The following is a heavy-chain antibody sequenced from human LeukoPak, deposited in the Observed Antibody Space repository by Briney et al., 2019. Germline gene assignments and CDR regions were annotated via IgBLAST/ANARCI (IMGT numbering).Heavy chain of an antibody. CDR3: ARRGGAADFDY. J-gene: IGHJ4*02. CDR2: IYPTDSTT. V-gene: IGHV5-51*01. D-gene: IGHD3-16*01. Sequence: GESLKISCKGSGYTFTSFWIAWVRQMPRKGLEYMGIIYPTDSTTTYSPSFQGQVTMSVDKSISTAYLQWSSLNASDTAMYYCARRGGAADFDYWGQGTLVTVSS. CDR1: GYTFTSFW.